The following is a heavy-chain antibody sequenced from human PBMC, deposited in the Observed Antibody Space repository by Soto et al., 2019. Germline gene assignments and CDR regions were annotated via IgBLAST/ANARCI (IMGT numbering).Heavy chain of an antibody. J-gene: IGHJ2*01. CDR1: GGSISSYY. CDR2: IYYTGST. V-gene: IGHV4-59*01. Sequence: QVQLQESGPGLVKPSETLSLTCTVSGGSISSYYWSWIRQPPGKGLEWIGYIYYTGSTNYNPSLKSRVTISVDTSKNQFSLQLFSVTAADTAVYYCAIFNWYFDLWGRGTVVTVSS. CDR3: AIFNWYFDL.